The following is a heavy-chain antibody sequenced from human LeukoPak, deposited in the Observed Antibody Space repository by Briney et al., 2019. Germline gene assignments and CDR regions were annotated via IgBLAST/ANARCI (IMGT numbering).Heavy chain of an antibody. CDR2: IKQDGSER. Sequence: GGSLRLSCAASGFTFSDYWMTWVRQAPGKGLEWVAHIKQDGSERYYGDSVKGRFTISRDNANNLVYLQMNSLGAGDTAVYYCARGWNYAFRFDYXGQGXXVTVS. V-gene: IGHV3-7*01. CDR3: ARGWNYAFRFDY. D-gene: IGHD1-7*01. J-gene: IGHJ4*02. CDR1: GFTFSDYW.